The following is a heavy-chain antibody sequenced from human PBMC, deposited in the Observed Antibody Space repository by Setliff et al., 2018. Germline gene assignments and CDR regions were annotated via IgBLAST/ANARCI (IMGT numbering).Heavy chain of an antibody. J-gene: IGHJ4*02. Sequence: SETLSLTCAVYGGSFSGYYWSWIRQPPGKRLEWIGYIYYSGSTDSHPSLKSRVSISIDTSKNQFSLKVSSVTAADTSVYYCARSFSRREKFLLDYWGQGALVTVSS. V-gene: IGHV4-34*01. CDR1: GGSFSGYY. CDR3: ARSFSRREKFLLDY. CDR2: IYYSGST.